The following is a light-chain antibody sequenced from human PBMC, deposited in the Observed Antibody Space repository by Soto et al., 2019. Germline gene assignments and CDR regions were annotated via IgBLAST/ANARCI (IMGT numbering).Light chain of an antibody. CDR3: CSFAGGRNV. Sequence: QSVLTQPASVSGSPGQSITISSSGTSSDVGAYNLVSWYQQFPGKAPKLMIFEVSQRPSGVSSRFSGSKSGSTASLTISGLQAEDEADYYCCSFAGGRNVFGTGTKVTVL. CDR1: SSDVGAYNL. V-gene: IGLV2-23*02. CDR2: EVS. J-gene: IGLJ1*01.